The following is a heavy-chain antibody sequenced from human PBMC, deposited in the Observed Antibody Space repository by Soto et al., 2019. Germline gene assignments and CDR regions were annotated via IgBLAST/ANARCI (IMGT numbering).Heavy chain of an antibody. CDR2: ISGSGGST. CDR3: AKDQGSSWYEIDY. Sequence: GGSLRLSCAASGLTFSDYAVPWIRQAPGKGLEWVSTISGSGGSTYYADSVKGRFTISRDNSKNTLYLQMNSLRAEDTAVYYCAKDQGSSWYEIDYWGQGTLVTVSS. CDR1: GLTFSDYA. J-gene: IGHJ4*02. V-gene: IGHV3-23*01. D-gene: IGHD6-13*01.